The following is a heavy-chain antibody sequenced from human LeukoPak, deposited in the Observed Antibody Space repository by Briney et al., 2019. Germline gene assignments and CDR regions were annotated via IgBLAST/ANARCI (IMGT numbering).Heavy chain of an antibody. CDR2: ISSSSTYI. J-gene: IGHJ4*02. D-gene: IGHD3-22*01. V-gene: IGHV3-21*01. Sequence: GGSLRLSCEASGFTFRSYNMNWVRQAPGKGLEWVSSISSSSTYIYYADSVKGRFTISRDNAKNSLYLQMSSLRAEDTAVYYCARVPSYYDTPEAYYSDNWGQGTLVTVSS. CDR1: GFTFRSYN. CDR3: ARVPSYYDTPEAYYSDN.